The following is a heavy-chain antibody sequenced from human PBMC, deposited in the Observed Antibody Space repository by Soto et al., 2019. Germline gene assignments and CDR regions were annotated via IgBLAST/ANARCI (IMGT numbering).Heavy chain of an antibody. Sequence: ALVKVSCKASGYTFTSYGISWVRQAPGQGLEWMGWISAYNGNTNYAQKLQGRVTMTTDTSTSTAYMELRSLRSDDTAVYYCARFMVYGEYYYGMDVWGQGTTVTVSS. J-gene: IGHJ6*02. V-gene: IGHV1-18*01. CDR1: GYTFTSYG. D-gene: IGHD2-8*01. CDR2: ISAYNGNT. CDR3: ARFMVYGEYYYGMDV.